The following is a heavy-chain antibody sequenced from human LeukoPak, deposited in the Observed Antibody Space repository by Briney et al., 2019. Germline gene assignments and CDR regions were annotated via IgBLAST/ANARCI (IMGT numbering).Heavy chain of an antibody. CDR2: FDPEDGET. V-gene: IGHV1-24*01. CDR3: ATVYHCSSTSCSPDAFDI. CDR1: GYTLTELS. D-gene: IGHD2-2*01. J-gene: IGHJ3*02. Sequence: GASVKVSCKVSGYTLTELSMHWVRQAPGKGLEWMGGFDPEDGETIYAQKFQGRVTMTEDTSTDTAYMELSSLRSEDTAAYYCATVYHCSSTSCSPDAFDIWGQGTMVTVSS.